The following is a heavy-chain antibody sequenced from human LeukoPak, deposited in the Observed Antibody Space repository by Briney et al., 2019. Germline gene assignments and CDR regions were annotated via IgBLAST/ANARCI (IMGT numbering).Heavy chain of an antibody. CDR1: GFTFSSYA. V-gene: IGHV3-23*01. D-gene: IGHD2-2*01. J-gene: IGHJ6*03. CDR2: ISGSGGST. Sequence: GGSLRLSCAASGFTFSSYAMSWVRQAPGKGLEWVSAISGSGGSTYYADSVKGRFTISRDNSKNTLYLQMNSLRAEDTAVYYCARTRQDIVVVPAAIHYYYYMDVWGKGTTVTVSS. CDR3: ARTRQDIVVVPAAIHYYYYMDV.